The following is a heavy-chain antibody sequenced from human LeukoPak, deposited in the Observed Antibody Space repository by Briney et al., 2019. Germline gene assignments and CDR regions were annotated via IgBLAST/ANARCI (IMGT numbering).Heavy chain of an antibody. V-gene: IGHV6-1*01. Sequence: SQTLSLTCAISGDSVSSNSAAWNWIRQSPSRGLEWLGRTYYRSKWYNDYAVSVKSRITINPGTSKNQFSLQLNSVTPEDTAVYYCAREGGYDYGDYGHWFDPWGQGTLVTVSS. D-gene: IGHD4-17*01. CDR3: AREGGYDYGDYGHWFDP. CDR1: GDSVSSNSAA. J-gene: IGHJ5*02. CDR2: TYYRSKWYN.